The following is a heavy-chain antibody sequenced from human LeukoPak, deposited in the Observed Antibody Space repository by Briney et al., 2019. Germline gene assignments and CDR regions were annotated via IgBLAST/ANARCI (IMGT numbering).Heavy chain of an antibody. Sequence: ASVKVSCKASGYTFTSYGISWVRPAPGQGLEWMGWISAYNGNTNYAQKLQGRVTMTTDTSTSTAYMELRSLRSDDTAVYYCARDLFGRGSGSYYGYWGQGTLVTVSS. CDR3: ARDLFGRGSGSYYGY. J-gene: IGHJ4*02. CDR2: ISAYNGNT. D-gene: IGHD3-10*01. CDR1: GYTFTSYG. V-gene: IGHV1-18*01.